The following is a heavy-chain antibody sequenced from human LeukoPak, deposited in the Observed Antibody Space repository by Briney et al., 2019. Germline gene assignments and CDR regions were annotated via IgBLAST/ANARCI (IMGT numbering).Heavy chain of an antibody. CDR2: IIPIFGTA. CDR1: GGTFISYA. V-gene: IGHV1-69*13. J-gene: IGHJ3*02. D-gene: IGHD1-1*01. Sequence: ASVKVSCKASGGTFISYAISWVRQAPGQGLEWMGGIIPIFGTANYAQKFQGRVTITADESTSTAYMELSSLRSEDTAVYYCASTTVQLERQDAFDIWGQGTMVTVSS. CDR3: ASTTVQLERQDAFDI.